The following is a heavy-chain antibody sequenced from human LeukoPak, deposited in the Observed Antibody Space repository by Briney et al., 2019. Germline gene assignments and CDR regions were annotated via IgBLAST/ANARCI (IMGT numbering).Heavy chain of an antibody. V-gene: IGHV4-34*01. CDR1: VDSLRRYD. Sequence: SETLSLTCALYVDSLRRYDWIGIRQPPGKGLEWIGEINHSGSTNYNPSLKSRVTISVDTSKNQFSLKLSSVLAVDTAVYYCARGGDIVVVVAATDAFDIWGQGTMVTVSS. J-gene: IGHJ3*02. D-gene: IGHD2-15*01. CDR3: ARGGDIVVVVAATDAFDI. CDR2: INHSGST.